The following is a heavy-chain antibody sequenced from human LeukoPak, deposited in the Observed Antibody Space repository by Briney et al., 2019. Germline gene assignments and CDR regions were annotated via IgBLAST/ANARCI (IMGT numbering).Heavy chain of an antibody. CDR3: ARERLLWFGELSTSGHYYYYMDV. D-gene: IGHD3-10*01. Sequence: PSETLSLTCTVSGGSISSSSYYWGWIRQPPGKGLEWIGSIYYSGSTYYNPSLKSRVTISVDTSKNQFSLKLSSVTAADTAVYYCARERLLWFGELSTSGHYYYYMDVWGKGTTVTVSS. V-gene: IGHV4-39*02. J-gene: IGHJ6*03. CDR1: GGSISSSSYY. CDR2: IYYSGST.